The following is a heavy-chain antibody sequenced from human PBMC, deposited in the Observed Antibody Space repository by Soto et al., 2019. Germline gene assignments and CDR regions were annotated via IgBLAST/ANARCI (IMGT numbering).Heavy chain of an antibody. D-gene: IGHD2-21*01. CDR3: ARDEVRGVNLDY. J-gene: IGHJ4*02. V-gene: IGHV1-69*08. CDR1: GGTFSSYT. Sequence: HVQLVQPGAEVKKPGSSVKVSCKASGGTFSSYTISWVRQAPGQGLEWMGRIIPILGIANYAQKFQGRVTITADKSTSTAYMELSSLRSEDTAVYYCARDEVRGVNLDYWGQGTLVTVSS. CDR2: IIPILGIA.